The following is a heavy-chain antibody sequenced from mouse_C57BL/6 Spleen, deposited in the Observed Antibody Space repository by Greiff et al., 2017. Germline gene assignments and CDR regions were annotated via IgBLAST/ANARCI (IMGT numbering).Heavy chain of an antibody. Sequence: EVQLQQSGPELVKPGASVKLSCKASGYTFTDYYMNWVKQSHGQSLEWIGDINPNNGGTSYNQKFKGKATLTVDKSSSTAYMEHRSLTSEDSAVYYCASGLPRYWGQGTTLTVSS. CDR2: INPNNGGT. D-gene: IGHD6-2*01. CDR3: ASGLPRY. V-gene: IGHV1-26*01. J-gene: IGHJ2*01. CDR1: GYTFTDYY.